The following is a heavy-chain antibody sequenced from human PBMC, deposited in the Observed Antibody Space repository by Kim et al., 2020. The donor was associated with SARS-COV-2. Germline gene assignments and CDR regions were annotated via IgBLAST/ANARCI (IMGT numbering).Heavy chain of an antibody. J-gene: IGHJ6*02. CDR1: GYTFTSYA. V-gene: IGHV1-3*01. CDR2: INAGNGNT. D-gene: IGHD2-2*01. Sequence: ASVKVSCKPSGYTFTSYAMHWVRQAPGQRLEWMGWINAGNGNTKYSQKFQGRVTITRDTSASTAYMELSSLRSEDTAVYYCASPLGYCSSTSCYEADYYYYYGMDVWGQGTTVTVSS. CDR3: ASPLGYCSSTSCYEADYYYYYGMDV.